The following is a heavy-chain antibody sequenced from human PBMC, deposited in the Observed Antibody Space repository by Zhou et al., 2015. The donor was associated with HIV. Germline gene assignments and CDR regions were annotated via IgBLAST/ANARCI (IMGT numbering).Heavy chain of an antibody. CDR3: ARDRMETAVGYYNHYYGMDV. CDR1: GYTFTGYY. V-gene: IGHV1-18*04. J-gene: IGHJ6*02. Sequence: QVQLVQSGAEVKRPGSSVKVSCKASGYTFTGYYMHWVRQAPGQGLEWMGWINAYNGNTNYAQKLQGRVTMTTDTSTRTAYMELRSLRSDDTAVYYCARDRMETAVGYYNHYYGMDVWGQGTTVTVSS. D-gene: IGHD2-21*02. CDR2: INAYNGNT.